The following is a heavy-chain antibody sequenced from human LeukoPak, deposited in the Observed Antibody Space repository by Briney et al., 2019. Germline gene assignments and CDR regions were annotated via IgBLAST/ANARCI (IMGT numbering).Heavy chain of an antibody. Sequence: QPSEPLSLTCTVSGGSISSSSYYWGWIRQPPGKGLECIGNIYPSGTPYYNPSLKSRVTISIDTSKSQFSLRLSSVTAADTAVYYCVQNIPGAIEHWGQGTLVTVSS. CDR2: IYPSGTP. J-gene: IGHJ1*01. CDR3: VQNIPGAIEH. D-gene: IGHD1-7*01. V-gene: IGHV4-39*01. CDR1: GGSISSSSYY.